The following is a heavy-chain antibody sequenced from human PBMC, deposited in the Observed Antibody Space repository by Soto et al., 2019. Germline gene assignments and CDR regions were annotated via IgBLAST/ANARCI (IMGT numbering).Heavy chain of an antibody. J-gene: IGHJ5*02. V-gene: IGHV1-46*01. CDR2: INPSGGST. D-gene: IGHD3-22*01. CDR1: GYTFTSYY. Sequence: QVQLVQSGAEVKKPGASVKVSCKASGYTFTSYYMHWVRQAPGQGLEWMGIINPSGGSTSYAQKFQGRVTMTRDTSTSTVYMELSSLRSEDTAVYYCAREKKLRRGYYYDSSGYYPIAYNWFDPWGQGTLVTVSS. CDR3: AREKKLRRGYYYDSSGYYPIAYNWFDP.